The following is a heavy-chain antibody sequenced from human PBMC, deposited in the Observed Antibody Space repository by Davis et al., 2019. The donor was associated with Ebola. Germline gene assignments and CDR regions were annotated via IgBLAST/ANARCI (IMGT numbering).Heavy chain of an antibody. CDR1: GGTFSSYA. V-gene: IGHV1-69*13. CDR3: ARFPGYYDSSGYSVY. J-gene: IGHJ4*02. D-gene: IGHD3-22*01. CDR2: IIPIFGTA. Sequence: SVKVSCKASGGTFSSYAISWVRQAPGQGLEWMGGIIPIFGTANYAQKFQGRVTITADESTSTAYMELSSLRSEDTAVYYCARFPGYYDSSGYSVYWGQGTLVTVSS.